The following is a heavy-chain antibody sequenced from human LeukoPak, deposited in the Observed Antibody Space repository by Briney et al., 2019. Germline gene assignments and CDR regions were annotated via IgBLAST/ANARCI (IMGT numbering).Heavy chain of an antibody. J-gene: IGHJ6*02. Sequence: PGGCLRLSCAASGFTFSSYAMSWVRQAPGKGLEWVSGITGSGGRTYYADSVKGRFTISRDNSKNTLYLQMNSLRAEDTAVYYCAKDRSGWLQPNSYGMDVWGQGTTVTVSS. CDR1: GFTFSSYA. CDR3: AKDRSGWLQPNSYGMDV. D-gene: IGHD5-24*01. CDR2: ITGSGGRT. V-gene: IGHV3-23*01.